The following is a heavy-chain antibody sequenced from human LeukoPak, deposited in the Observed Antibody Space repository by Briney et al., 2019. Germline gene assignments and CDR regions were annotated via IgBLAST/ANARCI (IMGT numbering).Heavy chain of an antibody. J-gene: IGHJ6*04. D-gene: IGHD2-2*01. Sequence: PGGSLRLSCAASGFTFSDNWMTWVRQAPGKGLEWVANINQDGGGRYYVDSVQGRFIIPRDNAQNSVHLQMNSLRAEDTAVYYCATRYCSIAACRASSYKCMDDWGKGTTVIVSS. CDR2: INQDGGGR. CDR3: ATRYCSIAACRASSYKCMDD. CDR1: GFTFSDNW. V-gene: IGHV3-7*01.